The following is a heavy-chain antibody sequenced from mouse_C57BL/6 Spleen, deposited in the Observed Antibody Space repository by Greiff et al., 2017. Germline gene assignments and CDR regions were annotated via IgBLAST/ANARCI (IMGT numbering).Heavy chain of an antibody. D-gene: IGHD1-1*01. CDR1: GFTFSDYG. Sequence: EVHLVESGGGLVKPGGSLKLSCAASGFTFSDYGMHWVRQAPEKGLEWVAYISSGSSTIYYADTVQGRFTISRDNAKNTLFLQMTSLRSEDTAMYYCAREDGVHYYAMDYWGQGTSVTVSS. J-gene: IGHJ4*01. CDR3: AREDGVHYYAMDY. CDR2: ISSGSSTI. V-gene: IGHV5-17*01.